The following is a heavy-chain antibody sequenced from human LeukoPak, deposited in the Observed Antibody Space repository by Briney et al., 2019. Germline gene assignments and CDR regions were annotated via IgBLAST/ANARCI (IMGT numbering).Heavy chain of an antibody. CDR2: MNPNSGNT. Sequence: ASVKVSCKASGYTFTNYDINWVRQATGHGLEWMGYMNPNSGNTGYAQKFQGRITMTRDTSISTAYMELSSLRSEDTAVYYCARELRKDDCWGQGTLVTVSS. V-gene: IGHV1-8*01. CDR1: GYTFTNYD. D-gene: IGHD1-26*01. CDR3: ARELRKDDC. J-gene: IGHJ4*02.